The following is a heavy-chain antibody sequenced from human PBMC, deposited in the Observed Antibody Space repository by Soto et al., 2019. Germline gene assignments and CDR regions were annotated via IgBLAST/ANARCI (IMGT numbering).Heavy chain of an antibody. CDR1: GSTFTSYG. CDR2: ISAYNVNT. D-gene: IGHD6-6*01. CDR3: ARVQHLVRNYYSYMAV. J-gene: IGHJ6*03. V-gene: IGHV1-18*01. Sequence: ASLKVACNSSGSTFTSYGIICVRHTPGQGVEWMGWISAYNVNTNYAQKLQGRVTMTTDTSTSTAYMELRSLRSDDTAVYYCARVQHLVRNYYSYMAVWGKGTTVTVS.